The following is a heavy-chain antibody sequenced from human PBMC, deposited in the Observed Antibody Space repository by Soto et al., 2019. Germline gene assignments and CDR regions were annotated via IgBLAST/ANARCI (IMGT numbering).Heavy chain of an antibody. CDR3: ARRARPDFYYMDV. D-gene: IGHD6-6*01. CDR1: GFILSGYA. V-gene: IGHV3-64*01. CDR2: ISSNGVGT. Sequence: GGSLRLSCAASGFILSGYAMDWVRQAPWKGLEYVSGISSNGVGTYYANSVQGRFTISRDNSKNTVYLQMGSLRPEDMAVYYCARRARPDFYYMDVWGKGTTVTVSS. J-gene: IGHJ6*03.